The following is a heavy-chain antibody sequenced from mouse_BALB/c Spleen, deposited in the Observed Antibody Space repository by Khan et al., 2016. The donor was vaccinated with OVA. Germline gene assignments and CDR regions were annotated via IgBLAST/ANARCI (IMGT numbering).Heavy chain of an antibody. CDR3: ARAYYRYDGYYAMDY. CDR2: IWGGGGT. V-gene: IGHV2-6-4*01. Sequence: VQLQQSGPGLVAPSQSLSITCTVSGFSLSRYNIHWVRQPPGKGLEWLGMIWGGGGTDYNSTLKIRLSISKDNSTSQVFLKMNSLQTDDTAMYFCARAYYRYDGYYAMDYWGQGASVTVSS. J-gene: IGHJ4*01. D-gene: IGHD2-14*01. CDR1: GFSLSRYN.